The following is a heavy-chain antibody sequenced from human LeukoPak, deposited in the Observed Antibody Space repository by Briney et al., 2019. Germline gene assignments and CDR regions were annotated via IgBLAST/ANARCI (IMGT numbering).Heavy chain of an antibody. CDR2: INHSGST. D-gene: IGHD6-13*01. J-gene: IGHJ4*02. CDR3: VSAAAGAIDY. Sequence: SETLSLTCAVYGGSFSGYYWSWIRQPPGKGLEWIGEINHSGSTNYNPSLKSRVTISVDTSKNQFSLKLSSVTAADTAVYYCVSAAAGAIDYWGQGTLVTVSS. CDR1: GGSFSGYY. V-gene: IGHV4-34*01.